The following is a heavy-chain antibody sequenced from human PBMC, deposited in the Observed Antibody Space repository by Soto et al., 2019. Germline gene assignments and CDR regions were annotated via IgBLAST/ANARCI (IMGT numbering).Heavy chain of an antibody. Sequence: GGSLRLSCAASGFTFSSYSMNWVRQAPGKGLEWVSSISSSSSYIYYADSVKGRFTISRDNAKNSLYLQMNSLRAEDTAVYYCARYSPSSAPPDYWGQGTLVTVS. CDR1: GFTFSSYS. CDR3: ARYSPSSAPPDY. J-gene: IGHJ4*02. V-gene: IGHV3-21*01. D-gene: IGHD2-15*01. CDR2: ISSSSSYI.